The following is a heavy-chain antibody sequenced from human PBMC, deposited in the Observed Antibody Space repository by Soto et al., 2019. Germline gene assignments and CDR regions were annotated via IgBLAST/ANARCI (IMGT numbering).Heavy chain of an antibody. D-gene: IGHD6-13*01. J-gene: IGHJ4*02. V-gene: IGHV3-23*01. CDR1: GFTFSSYA. Sequence: EVQLLESRGGLVQPGGSLRLSCAASGFTFSSYAMSWVRQAPGKGLERVSAISGSGGSTYYTDSVKGRFTISRDNPKNTLYLQMNSLRAEDTAVYYCASSTGSWYEGSFEYWGQETLVTVSS. CDR2: ISGSGGST. CDR3: ASSTGSWYEGSFEY.